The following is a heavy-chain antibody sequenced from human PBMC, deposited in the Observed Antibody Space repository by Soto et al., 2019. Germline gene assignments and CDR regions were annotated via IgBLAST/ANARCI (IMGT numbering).Heavy chain of an antibody. Sequence: EVQLVESGGGLVQPGGSLRLSCVASGFTFSTYWMHWVRQAPRKGLVWVSRIKFDGSTTSYADSVKGRFTISRDNAKNKVYLQMNSLGGEDTGVYYCARGISNYYGVDVWGQGTTVTVSS. V-gene: IGHV3-74*01. CDR3: ARGISNYYGVDV. J-gene: IGHJ6*02. D-gene: IGHD2-15*01. CDR1: GFTFSTYW. CDR2: IKFDGSTT.